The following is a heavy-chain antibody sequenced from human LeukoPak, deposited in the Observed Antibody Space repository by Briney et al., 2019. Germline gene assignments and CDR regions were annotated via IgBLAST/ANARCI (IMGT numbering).Heavy chain of an antibody. V-gene: IGHV4-59*01. CDR3: ARVDYDFWSGYYTGTAFDI. D-gene: IGHD3-3*01. Sequence: SETLSLTCTVSGGSISSYYWSWIRQPPGKGLEWIGYIYYSGSTNYNPSLKGRVTISVDTSKNQFSLKLSSVTAADTAVYYCARVDYDFWSGYYTGTAFDIWGQGTMVTVSS. J-gene: IGHJ3*02. CDR1: GGSISSYY. CDR2: IYYSGST.